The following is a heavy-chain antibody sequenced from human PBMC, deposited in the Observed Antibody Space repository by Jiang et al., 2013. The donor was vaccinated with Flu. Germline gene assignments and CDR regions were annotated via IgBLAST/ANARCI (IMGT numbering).Heavy chain of an antibody. D-gene: IGHD3-3*01. CDR2: ISSNGGST. J-gene: IGHJ2*01. CDR1: TFSSYA. CDR3: VKAHVLRFLEWFSDSWYFDL. V-gene: IGHV3-64D*06. Sequence: TFSSYAMHWVRQAPGKGLEYVSAISSNGGSTYYADSVKGRFTISRDNSKNTLYLQMSSLRAEDTAVYYCVKAHVLRFLEWFSDSWYFDLWGRGTLVTVSS.